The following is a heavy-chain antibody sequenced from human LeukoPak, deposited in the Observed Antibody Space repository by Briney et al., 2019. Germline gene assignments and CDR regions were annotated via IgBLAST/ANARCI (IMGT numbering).Heavy chain of an antibody. CDR3: VTTEKNRYYINL. Sequence: SETLSLTCSVSGDSITSGGYYWSWIRQFPGKGLEWIGHIYYSGSTYYNVSLQSRMTISIATSKIQFSLTLKSVSAADTAVYFCVTTEKNRYYINLWGPGTTVIVSS. CDR1: GDSITSGGYY. V-gene: IGHV4-31*03. CDR2: IYYSGST. J-gene: IGHJ6*01. D-gene: IGHD2-21*01.